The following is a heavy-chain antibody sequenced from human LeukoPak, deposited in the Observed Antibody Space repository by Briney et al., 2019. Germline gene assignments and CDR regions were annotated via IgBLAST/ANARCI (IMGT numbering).Heavy chain of an antibody. J-gene: IGHJ4*02. CDR1: GYTLTSYG. V-gene: IGHV1-18*01. CDR2: ISAFHGNT. D-gene: IGHD3-22*01. Sequence: GASVKVYCKASGYTLTSYGISWVRQSPGQWLEWMGWISAFHGNTNYAQKLQGRVTMTTDTSTSTAYMELRSLRSDDTAVYYCARTETYYYDSSGYSTRYFDYWGQGTLVTVSS. CDR3: ARTETYYYDSSGYSTRYFDY.